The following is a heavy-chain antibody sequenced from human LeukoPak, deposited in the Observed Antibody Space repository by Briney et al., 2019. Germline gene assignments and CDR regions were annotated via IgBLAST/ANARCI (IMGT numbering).Heavy chain of an antibody. CDR1: GGSISSYY. CDR3: ARRYSGYGNAFDI. CDR2: IYSSGST. Sequence: KPSETLSLTCTVSGGSISSYYWSWIRQPPGKGLEWIGYIYSSGSTNYSSSLKSRVTISVDTSKNQFSLKLYSVTAADTAVYYCARRYSGYGNAFDIWGQGTMVTVSS. V-gene: IGHV4-59*08. J-gene: IGHJ3*02. D-gene: IGHD5-12*01.